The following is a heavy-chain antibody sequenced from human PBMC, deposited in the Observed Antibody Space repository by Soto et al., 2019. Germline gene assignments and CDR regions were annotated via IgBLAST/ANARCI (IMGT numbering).Heavy chain of an antibody. Sequence: PGGSLRLSGAASGFTFSNAWMNWVRQAPGKGLEWVSYISSSSSTIYYADSVKGRFTISRDNAKNSLYLQMNSLRSEDTAVYYCARGGEPIDYWGQGTLVTVSS. CDR1: GFTFSNAW. D-gene: IGHD2-21*01. CDR2: ISSSSSTI. CDR3: ARGGEPIDY. J-gene: IGHJ4*02. V-gene: IGHV3-48*01.